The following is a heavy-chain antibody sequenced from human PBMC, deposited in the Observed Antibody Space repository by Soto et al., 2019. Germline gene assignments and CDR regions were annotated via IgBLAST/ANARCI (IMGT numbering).Heavy chain of an antibody. J-gene: IGHJ5*02. V-gene: IGHV4-39*01. D-gene: IGHD3-3*01. CDR3: ARQGKYTIFTVVIMNWFDP. Sequence: QLQLQESGPGLVKPSETLSLTCTVSGGSISSSNYYWGWIRQPPGKGLEWIGSIYYSGSTYYNPSLKSRVTISVDTSKNQFSLKLSSVTAADTAVYYCARQGKYTIFTVVIMNWFDPWGQGTLVTVSS. CDR1: GGSISSSNYY. CDR2: IYYSGST.